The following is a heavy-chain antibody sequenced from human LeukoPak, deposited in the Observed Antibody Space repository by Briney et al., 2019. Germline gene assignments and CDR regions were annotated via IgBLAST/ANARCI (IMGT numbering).Heavy chain of an antibody. J-gene: IGHJ4*02. CDR2: ISAYNGNT. CDR3: ARDVYCSGGSCYGTFDY. CDR1: GYTFTSYG. V-gene: IGHV1-18*01. D-gene: IGHD2-15*01. Sequence: GASVKVSCKASGYTFTSYGISWVRQAPGQGLEWMGWISAYNGNTNYAQKLQGRVTMTTDTSTSTAYMELRSLRSDDTAVYYCARDVYCSGGSCYGTFDYWGQGTLVTVSS.